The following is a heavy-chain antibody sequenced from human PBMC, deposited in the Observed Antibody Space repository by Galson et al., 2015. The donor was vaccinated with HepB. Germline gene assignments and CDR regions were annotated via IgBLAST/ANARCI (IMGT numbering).Heavy chain of an antibody. Sequence: CAISGDSVSSNSAAWNWIRQSPSRGLEWLGRTYYRSKWYNDYAVSVKSRITINPDTSKNQFSLQLNSVTPEDTAVYYCARLVEYYHDSSGYSALAFYYYGMDVWGQGTTVTVSS. D-gene: IGHD3-22*01. CDR1: GDSVSSNSAA. CDR2: TYYRSKWYN. CDR3: ARLVEYYHDSSGYSALAFYYYGMDV. J-gene: IGHJ6*02. V-gene: IGHV6-1*01.